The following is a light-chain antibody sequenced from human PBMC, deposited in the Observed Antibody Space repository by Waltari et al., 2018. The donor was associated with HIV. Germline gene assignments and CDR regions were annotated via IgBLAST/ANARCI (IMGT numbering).Light chain of an antibody. CDR2: DNH. CDR3: GTWDTSLSAWI. Sequence: QPGLPHPPPVSATPGQKFTISCSGSRSNLAPSHLSWYQHFPGTVPKVLIYDNHKRSSGIPDRFSGSKSGTSATLDISGLQTGDEAHYYCGTWDTSLSAWIFGTGTKVTVL. J-gene: IGLJ1*01. V-gene: IGLV1-51*01. CDR1: RSNLAPSH.